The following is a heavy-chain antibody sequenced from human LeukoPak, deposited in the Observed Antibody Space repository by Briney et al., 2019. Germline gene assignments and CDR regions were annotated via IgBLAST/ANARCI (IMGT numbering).Heavy chain of an antibody. CDR2: ISGSGGST. J-gene: IGHJ4*02. V-gene: IGHV3-23*01. Sequence: GGSLRLSCAASGFTFSSYAMSWVRQAPGKGLEWVSAISGSGGSTYYADSVKGRLTISRDNSKNTLYLQMNSLRAEDTAVYYCAKVGRGEEAADTEPDYWGQGTPV. D-gene: IGHD6-13*01. CDR3: AKVGRGEEAADTEPDY. CDR1: GFTFSSYA.